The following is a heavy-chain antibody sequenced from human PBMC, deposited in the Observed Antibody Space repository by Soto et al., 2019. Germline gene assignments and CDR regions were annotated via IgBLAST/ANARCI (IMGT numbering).Heavy chain of an antibody. V-gene: IGHV3-23*01. D-gene: IGHD1-1*01. CDR2: ISGSGGST. Sequence: GGSLRLSCAASGFTFSSYAMSWVRQAPGKGLEWVSAISGSGGSTYYADSVKGRFTISRDNSKNTLYLQMNSLRAEDTAVYYCAKDLMNEGGTRSWYYFDYWGQGTLVTVSS. CDR1: GFTFSSYA. CDR3: AKDLMNEGGTRSWYYFDY. J-gene: IGHJ4*02.